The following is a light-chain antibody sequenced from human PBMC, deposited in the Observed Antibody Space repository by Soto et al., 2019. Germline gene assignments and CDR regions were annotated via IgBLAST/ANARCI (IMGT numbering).Light chain of an antibody. J-gene: IGKJ4*01. V-gene: IGKV1-39*01. CDR2: AAS. Sequence: DIQMTQSPSSLSASVGDRVTITCRASQSISSYLNWYQQKPGKAPKLLIYAASSLQSGVPSRFSGSGSETDFTLTISSLQPEDFATYYCQQSYSTPLTFGGGT. CDR1: QSISSY. CDR3: QQSYSTPLT.